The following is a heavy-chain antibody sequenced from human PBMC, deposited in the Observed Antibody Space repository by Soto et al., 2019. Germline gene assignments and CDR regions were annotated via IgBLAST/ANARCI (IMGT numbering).Heavy chain of an antibody. CDR2: INPDDYTT. CDR3: ARDQSGTANCYAWWWVDP. V-gene: IGHV1-46*01. J-gene: IGHJ5*02. D-gene: IGHD2-21*02. CDR1: GYPFTRHW. Sequence: QVQLVQSGTEMKKPGASVKASCRTSGYPFTRHWMHWVRQAPGQGLEWMGIINPDDYTTSYAQKFQGRVTLTRDTSTSTVFMELTSLRSEDTAIYYCARDQSGTANCYAWWWVDPWGQGTPVIVSS.